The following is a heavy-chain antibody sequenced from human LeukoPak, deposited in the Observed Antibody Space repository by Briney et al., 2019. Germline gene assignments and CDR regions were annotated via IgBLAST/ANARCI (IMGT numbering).Heavy chain of an antibody. CDR3: TVLVVAALDY. J-gene: IGHJ4*02. CDR2: INPSGGST. V-gene: IGHV1-46*01. CDR1: GYSFTSYW. D-gene: IGHD2-15*01. Sequence: GESLKISCKGSGYSFTSYWIGWVRQAPGQGLEWMGIINPSGGSTSYAQKFQGRVTMTRDTSTSTVYMELSSLRSEDTAVYYCTVLVVAALDYWGQGTLVTVSS.